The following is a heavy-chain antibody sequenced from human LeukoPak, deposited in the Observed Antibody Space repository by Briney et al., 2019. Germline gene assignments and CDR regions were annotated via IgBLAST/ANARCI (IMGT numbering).Heavy chain of an antibody. V-gene: IGHV3-30-3*01. D-gene: IGHD6-13*01. CDR1: GFTFSSYA. CDR2: ISYDGSNK. J-gene: IGHJ4*02. Sequence: GGSLRLSCAASGFTFSSYAMHWVRQAPGKGLEWVAVISYDGSNKYYADSVKGRFTISRDNSKNTLYLQMNSLRAEDTAVYYCAREGRAAALDYWGQGTLVTVSS. CDR3: AREGRAAALDY.